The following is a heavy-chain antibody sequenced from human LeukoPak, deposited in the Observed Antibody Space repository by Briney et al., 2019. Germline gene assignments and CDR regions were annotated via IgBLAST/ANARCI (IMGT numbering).Heavy chain of an antibody. D-gene: IGHD1-26*01. CDR2: IYHSGRT. CDR3: ARGVYGSQDY. Sequence: SETLSLTCTVSGYSISSGYYWGWIRQPPGKGLEWIGSIYHSGRTFYNPSLKSRVTVSVDTSKNQFSLKLSSVTAADTAVYYCARGVYGSQDYWGQGTLVTVSS. CDR1: GYSISSGYY. V-gene: IGHV4-38-2*02. J-gene: IGHJ4*02.